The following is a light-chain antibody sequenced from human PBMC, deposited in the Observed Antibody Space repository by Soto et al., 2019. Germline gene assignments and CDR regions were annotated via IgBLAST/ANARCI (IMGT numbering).Light chain of an antibody. V-gene: IGLV2-14*01. J-gene: IGLJ1*01. CDR3: SSYTSSSYTSSSTLYV. CDR1: SNDVGGYNY. CDR2: DVS. Sequence: QSALTQPASVSGSPGQSITISCTGTSNDVGGYNYVSWYQQYPGKAPKLMIYDVSNRPSWVSNRFSGSKSGNTASLTISGLQAEDEADYYCSSYTSSSYTSSSTLYVFGNGTKLTVL.